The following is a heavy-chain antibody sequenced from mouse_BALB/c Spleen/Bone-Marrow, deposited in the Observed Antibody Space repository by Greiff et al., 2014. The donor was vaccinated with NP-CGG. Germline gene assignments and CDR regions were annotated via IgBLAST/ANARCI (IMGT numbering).Heavy chain of an antibody. Sequence: VKVVESGAELARPGASVKMSCKASGYTFTSYTMHWVKQRPGQGLEWIGYINPSSGYTNYNQKFKDKATLTADKSSSTAYMQLSNRTSEDPAVYYYARSRNCGEVDFWGQGTTLTVSS. CDR1: GYTFTSYT. CDR2: INPSSGYT. J-gene: IGHJ2*01. CDR3: ARSRNCGEVDF. V-gene: IGHV1-4*01.